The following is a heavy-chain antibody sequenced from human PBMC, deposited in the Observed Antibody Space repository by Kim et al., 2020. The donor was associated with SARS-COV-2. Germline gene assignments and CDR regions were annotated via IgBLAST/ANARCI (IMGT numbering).Heavy chain of an antibody. CDR3: AGDGRTDSWFYY. Sequence: INDNPSFRSRVTISGDTSKNHFSLKLSSVTAADTAVYYCAGDGRTDSWFYYWGQGTVVTVSS. CDR2: I. V-gene: IGHV4-39*02. J-gene: IGHJ5*01. D-gene: IGHD1-26*01.